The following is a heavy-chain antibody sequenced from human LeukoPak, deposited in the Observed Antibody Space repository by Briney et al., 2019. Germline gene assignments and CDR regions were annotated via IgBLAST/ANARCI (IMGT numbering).Heavy chain of an antibody. D-gene: IGHD4-17*01. CDR2: IWYDGSNK. V-gene: IGHV3-33*01. Sequence: GRSLRLSCAASGFTFSSYGVHWVRQAPGKGLEWVAVIWYDGSNKYYADSVKGRFTISRDNSKNTLYLQMNSLRAEDTAVYYCARKDDYGDYRGAFDIWGQGTMVTVSS. CDR1: GFTFSSYG. J-gene: IGHJ3*02. CDR3: ARKDDYGDYRGAFDI.